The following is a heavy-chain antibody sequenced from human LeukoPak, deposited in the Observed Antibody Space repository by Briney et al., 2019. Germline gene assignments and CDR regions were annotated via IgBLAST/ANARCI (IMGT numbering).Heavy chain of an antibody. D-gene: IGHD6-6*01. J-gene: IGHJ3*02. V-gene: IGHV1-2*02. CDR1: GYTFTGYY. CDR2: INPNSGGT. CDR3: ARGRWGIAARRDAFDI. Sequence: SVKVSCKASGYTFTGYYMHWVRQAPGQGLEWMGWINPNSGGTNYAQKFQGRVTMTRDTSISTAYMELSRLRSDDTAVYYCARGRWGIAARRDAFDIWGQGTMVTVSS.